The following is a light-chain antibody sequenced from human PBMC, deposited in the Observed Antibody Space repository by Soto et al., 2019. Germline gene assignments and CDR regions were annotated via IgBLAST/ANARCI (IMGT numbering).Light chain of an antibody. V-gene: IGKV3-15*01. CDR1: QSVFSS. CDR3: QQYHNWPA. J-gene: IGKJ1*01. Sequence: ETVMTQSPATLSVSPGERATLSCRASQSVFSSLAWHQHKPGQAPRLLIYGAATRATGIPARFSGSGSGTEFTLTISSLQSDDIAVYYCQQYHNWPAFGQGTKVEIK. CDR2: GAA.